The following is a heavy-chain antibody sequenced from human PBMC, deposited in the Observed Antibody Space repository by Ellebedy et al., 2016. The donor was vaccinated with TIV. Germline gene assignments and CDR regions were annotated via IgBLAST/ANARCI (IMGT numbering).Heavy chain of an antibody. CDR2: LSSSCSTI. Sequence: PGGSLRLSCAASGFTFSNYTINCVRQAPGKGLEWISYLSSSCSTIYYADSVRGRFTISRDNAKNSFYFQMNSLRAEDTAVYYCASSCNDNYYPYYYAMEVWGQGTTVTVSS. CDR3: ASSCNDNYYPYYYAMEV. J-gene: IGHJ6*02. D-gene: IGHD1-20*01. V-gene: IGHV3-48*04. CDR1: GFTFSNYT.